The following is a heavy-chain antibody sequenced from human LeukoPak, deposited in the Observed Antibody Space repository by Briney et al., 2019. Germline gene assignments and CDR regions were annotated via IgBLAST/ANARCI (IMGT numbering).Heavy chain of an antibody. CDR1: GFTFSSYG. CDR3: AKAPSGWYGY. D-gene: IGHD6-19*01. CDR2: IGYDGSNK. V-gene: IGHV3-30*02. J-gene: IGHJ4*02. Sequence: GGSLRLSCAASGFTFSSYGIHWVRQAPGKGLEWVTFIGYDGSNKLYADSVKGRFSISRDNSKNTVYLQMNSLRAEDTAVYYCAKAPSGWYGYWGQGTLVIVSP.